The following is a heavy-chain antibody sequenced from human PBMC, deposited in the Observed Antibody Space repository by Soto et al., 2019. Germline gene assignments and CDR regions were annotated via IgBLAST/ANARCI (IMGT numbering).Heavy chain of an antibody. J-gene: IGHJ4*02. CDR1: GFTFRSHS. CDR2: ISFDGSNK. CDR3: ARWGFEWELRSFDY. D-gene: IGHD1-26*01. Sequence: PGGSLRLSCSVSGFTFRSHSMHWVRQAPGKGLEWLAVISFDGSNKYYADSVKGRFTVSRDNSKNTLYLHMNSLRDEDTALYYCARWGFEWELRSFDYWGQGTLVTVSS. V-gene: IGHV3-30*04.